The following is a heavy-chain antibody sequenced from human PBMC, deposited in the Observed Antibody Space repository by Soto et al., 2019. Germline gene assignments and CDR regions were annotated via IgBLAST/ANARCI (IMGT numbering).Heavy chain of an antibody. Sequence: QVQLQQWGAGLLKPSETLSLTCAVYGGSFSGYYWTWFRQPPRTGLEWIGEINHSGSTNYNPSLKSRVTISVDTYKNQFSLKLTSVNAADRAVYYCARDKITSLFDYWGHGTLVTVSS. J-gene: IGHJ4*01. V-gene: IGHV4-34*01. CDR2: INHSGST. CDR3: ARDKITSLFDY. D-gene: IGHD3-10*01. CDR1: GGSFSGYY.